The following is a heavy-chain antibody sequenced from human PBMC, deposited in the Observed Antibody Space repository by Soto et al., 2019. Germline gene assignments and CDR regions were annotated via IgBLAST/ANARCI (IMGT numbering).Heavy chain of an antibody. CDR3: ARHVAAEFTWSAP. Sequence: SETLSLTCTVSGGSISSSTYYWGWIRQPPGKGLEWIGSIYYTGSTYYKPSLKSRLTISMEMSKNQVSLKLVSATAADTVVFYCARHVAAEFTWSAPGGQGPLVTVSS. D-gene: IGHD6-13*01. J-gene: IGHJ5*02. CDR1: GGSISSSTYY. V-gene: IGHV4-39*01. CDR2: IYYTGST.